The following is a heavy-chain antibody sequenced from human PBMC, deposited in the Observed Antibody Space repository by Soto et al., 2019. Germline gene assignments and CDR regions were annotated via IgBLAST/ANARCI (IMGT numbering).Heavy chain of an antibody. J-gene: IGHJ4*02. CDR2: IKQDGSEK. D-gene: IGHD2-2*01. V-gene: IGHV3-7*01. Sequence: EVQLVESGGGLVQPGGSLRLSCAASGFTFSSYWMSWVRQAPGKGLEWVANIKQDGSEKYYVDSVKGRFTISRDNAKNSLYLQMNRLRAEDTAVYYCARVRTPFKYEFDYWGQGTRVTVSS. CDR3: ARVRTPFKYEFDY. CDR1: GFTFSSYW.